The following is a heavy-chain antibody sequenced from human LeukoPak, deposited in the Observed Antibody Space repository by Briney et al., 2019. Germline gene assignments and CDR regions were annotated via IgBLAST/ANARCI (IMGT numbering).Heavy chain of an antibody. V-gene: IGHV5-51*01. J-gene: IGHJ4*02. CDR2: IYPGDSDT. Sequence: GEPLKISCQGSGYSFATYWIGWGRQMPGEGLGWVGIIYPGDSDTRYSPSFQGQVTISADKSISTAYLQWSSLKASDTAMYYCATAYYYGSGTYYNGFDYWGQGTLVTVSS. D-gene: IGHD3-10*01. CDR1: GYSFATYW. CDR3: ATAYYYGSGTYYNGFDY.